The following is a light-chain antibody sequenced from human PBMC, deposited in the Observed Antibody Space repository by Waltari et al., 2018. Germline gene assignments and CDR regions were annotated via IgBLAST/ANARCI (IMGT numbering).Light chain of an antibody. Sequence: DIQMTQSPSSLSASVGDRVTITCRASQSISSYLDWYQQKPGKAPKLLIYGASSLQGGVPSRFSGRGSGTDFTLTISSLQPEDFATYYCQQSYSTPRTFGQGTKVEIE. J-gene: IGKJ1*01. CDR1: QSISSY. V-gene: IGKV1-39*01. CDR3: QQSYSTPRT. CDR2: GAS.